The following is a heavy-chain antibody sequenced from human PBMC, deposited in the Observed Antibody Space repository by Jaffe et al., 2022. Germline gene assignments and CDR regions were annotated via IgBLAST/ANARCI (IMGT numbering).Heavy chain of an antibody. D-gene: IGHD3-16*02. Sequence: EVQLLESGGGLVQPGGSLRLSCAASGFTFSSYAMSWVRQAPGKGLEWVSAISGSGGSTYYADSVKGRFTISRDNSKNTLYLQMNSLRAEDTAVYYCAKDCYDYIWGSYRFDYWGQGTLVTVSS. CDR1: GFTFSSYA. J-gene: IGHJ4*02. CDR3: AKDCYDYIWGSYRFDY. CDR2: ISGSGGST. V-gene: IGHV3-23*01.